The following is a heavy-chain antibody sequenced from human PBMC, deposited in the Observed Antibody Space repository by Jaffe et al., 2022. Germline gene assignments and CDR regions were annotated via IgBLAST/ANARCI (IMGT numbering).Heavy chain of an antibody. CDR1: GFTFSSYW. D-gene: IGHD6-13*01. CDR3: ARDQSSWYLWNDVKPHFDY. Sequence: EVQLVESGGGLVQPGGSLRLSCAASGFTFSSYWMSWVRQAPGKGLEWVANIKQDGSEKYYVDSVKGRFTISRDNAKNSLYLQMNSLRAEDTAVYYCARDQSSWYLWNDVKPHFDYWGQGTLVTVSS. CDR2: IKQDGSEK. J-gene: IGHJ4*02. V-gene: IGHV3-7*01.